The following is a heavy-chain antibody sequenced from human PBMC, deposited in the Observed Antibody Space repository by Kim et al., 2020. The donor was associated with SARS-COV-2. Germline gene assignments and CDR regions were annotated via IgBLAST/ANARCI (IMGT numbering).Heavy chain of an antibody. J-gene: IGHJ4*01. CDR1: GFPFRTYS. D-gene: IGHD3-16*01. V-gene: IGHV3-21*01. CDR3: AREFSTSPGVDY. CDR2: IISSSRSV. Sequence: GGSLRLSCVASGFPFRTYSMNWFRQAPGKGLEWVSSIISSSRSVFYADSLKGRFTISRDNAMNTLYLQLDRLRAEDTGVYYCAREFSTSPGVDYWGHGTLVTVSS.